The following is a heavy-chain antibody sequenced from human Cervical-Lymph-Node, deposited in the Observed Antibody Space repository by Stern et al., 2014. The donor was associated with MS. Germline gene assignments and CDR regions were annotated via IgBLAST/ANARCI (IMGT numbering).Heavy chain of an antibody. CDR2: IVPMFAKA. D-gene: IGHD3-10*01. J-gene: IGHJ5*02. CDR1: GGSFKSYA. Sequence: VQLEESGAEVKKPGSSVRVSCKASGGSFKSYAFNWLRQAPGQGLELMGDIVPMFAKANYAQKFQGRVAVTADEATNTVYIELSFLTSEDTAVYYCARERSIHYPAFAPWGQGTLVTVSS. V-gene: IGHV1-69*01. CDR3: ARERSIHYPAFAP.